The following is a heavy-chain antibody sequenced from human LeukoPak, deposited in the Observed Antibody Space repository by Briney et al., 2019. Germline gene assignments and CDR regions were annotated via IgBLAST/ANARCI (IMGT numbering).Heavy chain of an antibody. CDR3: ARAGLPFGWLFKFDY. D-gene: IGHD3-9*01. Sequence: PGGSLRLSCAASGFTFSDYYMSWIRQAPGKGLEWVSYISSSSSYTNYADSVKGRFNISRDNAKNSLYLQMNSLRAEDTAVYYCARAGLPFGWLFKFDYWGQGTLVTVSS. V-gene: IGHV3-11*06. CDR2: ISSSSSYT. J-gene: IGHJ4*02. CDR1: GFTFSDYY.